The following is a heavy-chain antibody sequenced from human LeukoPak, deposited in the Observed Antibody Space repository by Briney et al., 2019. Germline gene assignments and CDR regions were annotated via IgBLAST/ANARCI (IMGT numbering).Heavy chain of an antibody. Sequence: ASVKVSCKASGYTFTSYDINWVRQATGQGLEWMGWMNPNSGNTGYAQKFQGRVTMTRNTSISTAYMELSSLRSEDTAVYYCARTGYSSGWYGGYYYYYGTDVWGQGTTVTVSS. J-gene: IGHJ6*02. CDR1: GYTFTSYD. CDR2: MNPNSGNT. D-gene: IGHD6-19*01. CDR3: ARTGYSSGWYGGYYYYYGTDV. V-gene: IGHV1-8*01.